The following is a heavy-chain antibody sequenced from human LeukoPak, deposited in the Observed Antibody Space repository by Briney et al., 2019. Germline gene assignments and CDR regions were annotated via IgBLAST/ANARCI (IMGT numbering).Heavy chain of an antibody. J-gene: IGHJ4*02. CDR2: IYHSGYT. V-gene: IGHV4-38-2*01. CDR1: GYTISSRYS. D-gene: IGHD2-2*01. CDR3: ARMERSMAADY. Sequence: PSETLSLTCAVSGYTISSRYSWGWIRQPPGKGLEWIGNIYHSGYTYYNQSLRSRVTISADMSKAQFSLKLRSVTAADTAVYYCARMERSMAADYWGQGTLVTVS.